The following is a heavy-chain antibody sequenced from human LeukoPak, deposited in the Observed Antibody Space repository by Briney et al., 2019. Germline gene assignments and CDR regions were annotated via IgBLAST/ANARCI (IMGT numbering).Heavy chain of an antibody. J-gene: IGHJ4*02. D-gene: IGHD3-10*01. Sequence: GESLKISCKGSGYSFTSYWIGWVRQMPGKGLEWMGIIYPGDSDTRYSPSFQGQVTISADKSISTAYLQWSSLKASDTAMYYCARLFPMVRGVIRNFDYWGQGTLVTVSS. V-gene: IGHV5-51*01. CDR3: ARLFPMVRGVIRNFDY. CDR2: IYPGDSDT. CDR1: GYSFTSYW.